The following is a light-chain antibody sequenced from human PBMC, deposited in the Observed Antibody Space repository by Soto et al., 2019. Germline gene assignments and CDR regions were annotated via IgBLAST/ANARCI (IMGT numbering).Light chain of an antibody. V-gene: IGKV3D-15*01. Sequence: EIVFTQSPATLSVSPGERAALSCRASQSVSNNLAWYQQKPGQPPRLLIFGASTRATGIPARFSGSGSEAEFALTISTLQSEDFAVYYCQQYSVWPLTFGGGTKVEIK. CDR3: QQYSVWPLT. J-gene: IGKJ4*01. CDR2: GAS. CDR1: QSVSNN.